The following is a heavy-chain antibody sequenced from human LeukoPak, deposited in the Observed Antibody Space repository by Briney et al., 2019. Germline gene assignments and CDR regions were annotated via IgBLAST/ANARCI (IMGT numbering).Heavy chain of an antibody. CDR3: ARGSYGMDV. J-gene: IGHJ6*02. V-gene: IGHV4-4*07. CDR2: VHISGRT. Sequence: SETLSLTCTVSGGSISSYYWSWIRQPAGKGLEWIGRVHISGRTNYNPSLKSRVTMSADTSQNQFSLELSSVTTADTAVYYCARGSYGMDVWGQGTTVTVSS. CDR1: GGSISSYY.